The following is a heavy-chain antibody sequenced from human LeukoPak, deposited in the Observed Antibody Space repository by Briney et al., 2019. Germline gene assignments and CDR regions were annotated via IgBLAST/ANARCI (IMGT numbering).Heavy chain of an antibody. J-gene: IGHJ4*02. CDR2: ISAYNGNT. V-gene: IGHV1-18*01. Sequence: GASVKVSCKASGYTFTSYGISWVRQAPGQGLEWMGWISAYNGNTNYAQKLQGRVTMTTDTSTSTAYMELRSLRSDDTAVYYCARDSTRWLQLGTFDYWGQGTLVTVSS. D-gene: IGHD5-12*01. CDR3: ARDSTRWLQLGTFDY. CDR1: GYTFTSYG.